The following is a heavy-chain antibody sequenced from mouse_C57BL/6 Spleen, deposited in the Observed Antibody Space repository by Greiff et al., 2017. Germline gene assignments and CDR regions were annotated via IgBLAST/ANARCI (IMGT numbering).Heavy chain of an antibody. D-gene: IGHD2-5*01. V-gene: IGHV15-2*01. CDR1: DSEVFPIAY. Sequence: QVQLQQSGSELRSPGSSVKLSCKDFDSEVFPIAYMSWVRQKPGHGFEWIGGILPSIGRTIYGEKFEDKATLDADTLSNTAYLELNSLTSEDSAIYYCARGSNYVLAWFAYWGQGTLVTVSA. CDR2: ILPSIGRT. J-gene: IGHJ3*01. CDR3: ARGSNYVLAWFAY.